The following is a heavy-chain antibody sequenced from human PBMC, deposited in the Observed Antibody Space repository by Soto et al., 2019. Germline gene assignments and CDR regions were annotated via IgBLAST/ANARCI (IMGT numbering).Heavy chain of an antibody. D-gene: IGHD1-26*01. Sequence: EVQLLESGGGLVQPGGSLRLSCAASRFTFSRYAMSWVRQAPGKGLEWVSAIGGSGDSTFYADSVKGRFTISRDNSKNTLYLQMNPLRAEDTAVYYCAKGMSGSYSYNWFDPWGQGTLVTVSS. J-gene: IGHJ5*02. CDR1: RFTFSRYA. V-gene: IGHV3-23*01. CDR2: IGGSGDST. CDR3: AKGMSGSYSYNWFDP.